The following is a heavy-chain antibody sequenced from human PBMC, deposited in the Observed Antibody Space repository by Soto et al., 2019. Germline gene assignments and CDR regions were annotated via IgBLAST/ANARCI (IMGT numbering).Heavy chain of an antibody. J-gene: IGHJ4*02. CDR3: ARDXGQQLVDY. CDR1: GYTFTSYG. Sequence: ASVKVSCKASGYTFTSYGITWVRQAPGRGLEWMGWISAYNGNKKYAQKLQGRVTMTTDTSTSTAYMELRSLRSDDTAVYYCARDXGQQLVDYWGQGTLVTVSS. V-gene: IGHV1-18*01. D-gene: IGHD6-13*01. CDR2: ISAYNGNK.